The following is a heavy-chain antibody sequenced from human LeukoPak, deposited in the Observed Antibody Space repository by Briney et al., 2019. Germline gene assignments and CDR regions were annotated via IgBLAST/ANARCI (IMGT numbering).Heavy chain of an antibody. CDR2: IYDSGST. J-gene: IGHJ6*02. V-gene: IGHV4-59*01. D-gene: IGHD1-26*01. Sequence: SETLSLTCSVSGGSISTYYWSWIRQPPGKGLEWIGYIYDSGSTNYNPSLKSRVTISVDTSKNQFSLRLSSVTAADTAVYYCARVGGSNFYYYGMDVWGQGTTVTVSS. CDR3: ARVGGSNFYYYGMDV. CDR1: GGSISTYY.